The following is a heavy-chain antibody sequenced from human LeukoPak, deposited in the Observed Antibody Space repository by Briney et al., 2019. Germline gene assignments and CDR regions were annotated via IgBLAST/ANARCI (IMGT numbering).Heavy chain of an antibody. CDR2: IRYDGSNK. CDR1: GFTFSSYG. J-gene: IGHJ4*02. CDR3: AKDPKEFITMVRGAYYYFDY. D-gene: IGHD3-10*01. Sequence: PGGSLRLSCAASGFTFSSYGMHWVRQAPGKGLEWVAFIRYDGSNKYYADSVKGRFTISRDNSKNTLYLQMNSLRAEDTAVYYCAKDPKEFITMVRGAYYYFDYWGQGTLVTVSS. V-gene: IGHV3-30*02.